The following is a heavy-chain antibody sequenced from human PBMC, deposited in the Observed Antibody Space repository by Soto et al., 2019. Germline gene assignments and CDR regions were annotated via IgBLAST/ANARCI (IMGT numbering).Heavy chain of an antibody. CDR3: ARRPGFGHAFDI. D-gene: IGHD3-10*01. J-gene: IGHJ3*02. CDR1: GCSISSYY. Sequence: SETLSLTCPVSGCSISSYYWNWIRKPPGKGLEWIGYIYDSGSTNYNPSLKSRVTISVDTSKNQFSLKMSSVIAADTAVYYCARRPGFGHAFDIWGQGTMVTVSS. CDR2: IYDSGST. V-gene: IGHV4-59*08.